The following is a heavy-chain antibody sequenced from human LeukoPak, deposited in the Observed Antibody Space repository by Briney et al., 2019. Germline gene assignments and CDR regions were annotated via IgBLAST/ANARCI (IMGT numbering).Heavy chain of an antibody. V-gene: IGHV3-48*03. D-gene: IGHD3-10*01. CDR1: GFTFSSYE. CDR2: ISSSGSTI. Sequence: GGPLRLSCAASGFTFSSYEMNWVRQAPGKGLERVSYISSSGSTIYYADSVKGRFTISRGNAKNSLYLQMNSLRAEDTAVYYCAREPLLWFGDATGYFDYWGQGTLVTVSS. J-gene: IGHJ4*02. CDR3: AREPLLWFGDATGYFDY.